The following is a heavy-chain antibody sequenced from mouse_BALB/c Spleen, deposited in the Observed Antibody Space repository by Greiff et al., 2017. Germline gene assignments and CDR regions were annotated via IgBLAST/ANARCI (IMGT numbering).Heavy chain of an antibody. CDR1: GFTFSSYT. CDR2: ISSGGGNT. CDR3: AKYGYYVDY. V-gene: IGHV5-9*03. J-gene: IGHJ4*01. D-gene: IGHD2-10*02. Sequence: EVQLVESGGGLVKPGGSLKLSCAASGFTFSSYTMSWVRQTPEKRLEWVATISSGGGNTYYPDSVKGRFTISRDNAKNNLYLQMSSLRSEDTALYYCAKYGYYVDYWGQGTSVTVSS.